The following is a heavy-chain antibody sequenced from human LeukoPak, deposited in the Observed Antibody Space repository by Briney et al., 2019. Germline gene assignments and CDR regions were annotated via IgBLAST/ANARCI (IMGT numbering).Heavy chain of an antibody. CDR2: IIPIFGTA. D-gene: IGHD3-10*02. Sequence: SVKVSCKASGGTFSSYAISWVRQAPGQGLKWMGGIIPIFGTANYAQKFQGRVTVTADESTSTAYMELSSLRSEDTAVYYCAGLFPPGSAFDIWGQGTMVTVSS. V-gene: IGHV1-69*13. CDR1: GGTFSSYA. CDR3: AGLFPPGSAFDI. J-gene: IGHJ3*02.